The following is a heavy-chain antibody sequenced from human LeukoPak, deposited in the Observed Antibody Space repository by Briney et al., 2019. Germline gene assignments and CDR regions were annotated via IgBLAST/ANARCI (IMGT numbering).Heavy chain of an antibody. CDR3: AIIVGATMGLDY. D-gene: IGHD1-26*01. V-gene: IGHV4-34*01. Sequence: KASETLSLTCAVYGGSFSGYYWSWIRQPPGKGLEWIGEINHSGSTNYNPSLKSRVTISVDTSKNQFSLKLSSVTAADTAVYYCAIIVGATMGLDYWGQGTLVTVSS. J-gene: IGHJ4*02. CDR2: INHSGST. CDR1: GGSFSGYY.